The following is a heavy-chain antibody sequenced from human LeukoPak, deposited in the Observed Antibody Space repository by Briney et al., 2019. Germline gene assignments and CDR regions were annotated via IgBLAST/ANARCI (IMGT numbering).Heavy chain of an antibody. CDR1: GFTFSSYE. V-gene: IGHV3-48*03. J-gene: IGHJ4*02. CDR2: ISSTGSTI. CDR3: ARAPGYSDYVFDY. D-gene: IGHD5-12*01. Sequence: PGGSLRLSCAAFGFTFSSYEMNWLRQGPGKGLEWVSYISSTGSTIYYADSVKGRFTISRDNAKNSLYLQMNSLRAEDTAVYYCARAPGYSDYVFDYWGQGALVTVSS.